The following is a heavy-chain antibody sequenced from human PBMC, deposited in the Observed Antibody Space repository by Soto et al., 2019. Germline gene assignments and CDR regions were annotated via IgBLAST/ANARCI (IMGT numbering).Heavy chain of an antibody. CDR2: ISWNSGSI. CDR3: AKDTGSSGWYCDY. V-gene: IGHV3-9*01. CDR1: GFTFDDYA. Sequence: EVQLVESGGGLVQPGRSLRLSCAASGFTFDDYAMHWVRQAPGKGLEWVSGISWNSGSIGYADSVEGRFTISRDNAKNSLYLQMNSLRAEDTALYYCAKDTGSSGWYCDYWGQGTLVTVSS. J-gene: IGHJ4*02. D-gene: IGHD6-19*01.